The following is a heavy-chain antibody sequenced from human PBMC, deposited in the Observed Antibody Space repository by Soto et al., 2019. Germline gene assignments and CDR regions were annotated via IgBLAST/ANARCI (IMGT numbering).Heavy chain of an antibody. CDR3: AAVRPSPAHPGYDLMITFLNS. CDR1: GYTFSSYA. D-gene: IGHD5-12*01. J-gene: IGHJ5*01. Sequence: WGSLRLSCAASGYTFSSYAMSWVRQAPGKGLEWVSAISGSGVSTYYADSVKGRFTISRDNSKNTLYLQMNSLRAEDTAVYYCAAVRPSPAHPGYDLMITFLNSWG. V-gene: IGHV3-23*01. CDR2: ISGSGVST.